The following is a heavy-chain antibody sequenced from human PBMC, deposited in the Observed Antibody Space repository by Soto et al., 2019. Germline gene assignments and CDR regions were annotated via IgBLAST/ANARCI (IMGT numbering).Heavy chain of an antibody. D-gene: IGHD1-1*01. V-gene: IGHV3-74*01. Sequence: EEQLVESGGGLVQPGGSLRLSCAASGFAFGSYGMHWVRQTPGKGPVWVSRIYNDGSRTAYADSVKGRFTISRDNAKNTMYLQMSSLTVEDTAVYYCARDLSGDTTPYFDPWGQGTLVTVSS. J-gene: IGHJ4*02. CDR2: IYNDGSRT. CDR1: GFAFGSYG. CDR3: ARDLSGDTTPYFDP.